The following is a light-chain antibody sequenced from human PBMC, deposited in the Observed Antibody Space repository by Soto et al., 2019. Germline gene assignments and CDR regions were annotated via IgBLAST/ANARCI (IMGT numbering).Light chain of an antibody. V-gene: IGLV2-14*01. CDR2: DVS. CDR1: SSDVGRYNY. Sequence: QSALTQPASVSGSPGQSITISCTGTSSDVGRYNYVSWYQQHPGKAPKLMIYDVSNRPSGVSNRFSGSKSGNTASLTISGLQAEDEADYYCSSYTSSTTLEVFGGGTQLTVL. CDR3: SSYTSSTTLEV. J-gene: IGLJ2*01.